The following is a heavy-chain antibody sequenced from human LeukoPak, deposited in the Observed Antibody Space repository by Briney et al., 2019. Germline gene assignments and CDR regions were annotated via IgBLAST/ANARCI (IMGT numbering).Heavy chain of an antibody. J-gene: IGHJ4*02. D-gene: IGHD6-19*01. CDR1: GGSFSGYY. V-gene: IGHV4-34*01. Sequence: SETLSLTCAVYGGSFSGYYWSWIRQPPGKGLEWIGEINHSGSTNYNPSLKSRVTISVDTSKNQFSLKLSSVTAADTAVYYCARGRPPRSVAGYFDYWGQGTLVTVSS. CDR2: INHSGST. CDR3: ARGRPPRSVAGYFDY.